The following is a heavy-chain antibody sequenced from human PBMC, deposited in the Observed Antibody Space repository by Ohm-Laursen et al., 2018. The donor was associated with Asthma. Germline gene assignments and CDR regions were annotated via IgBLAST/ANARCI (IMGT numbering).Heavy chain of an antibody. D-gene: IGHD5-24*01. CDR2: IYYSGST. CDR1: GGSVSSGSYY. CDR3: ARGGGYNSNYFDY. J-gene: IGHJ4*02. Sequence: PSQTLSLTCTVSGGSVSSGSYYWSWIRQPPGKGLEWIGYIYYSGSTNYNPSLKSRVTISVDTSKNQFSLKLSSVTAADTAVYYCARGGGYNSNYFDYWGQGTLVTVSS. V-gene: IGHV4-61*01.